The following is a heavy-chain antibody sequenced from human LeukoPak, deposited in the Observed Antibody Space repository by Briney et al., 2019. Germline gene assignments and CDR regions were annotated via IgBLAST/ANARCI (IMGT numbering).Heavy chain of an antibody. CDR2: IYSGGST. Sequence: PGGSLRLSCAASGFTVSSNYMSWVRQAPGKGLEWVSVIYSGGSTYYADSVKGRFTISRDNSKNTLYLQMNSLRAEDTAVYYCARSLYYYGSGSYYNPFYFDYWGQGTLVTDSS. D-gene: IGHD3-10*01. J-gene: IGHJ4*02. V-gene: IGHV3-66*01. CDR3: ARSLYYYGSGSYYNPFYFDY. CDR1: GFTVSSNY.